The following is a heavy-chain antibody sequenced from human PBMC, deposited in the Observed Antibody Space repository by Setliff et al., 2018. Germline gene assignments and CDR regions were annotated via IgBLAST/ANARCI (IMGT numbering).Heavy chain of an antibody. CDR1: GDSISSGDYF. V-gene: IGHV4-30-4*08. CDR2: IYHSGSA. CDR3: AREVGTSTSSDAFDV. Sequence: PSETLSLTCTVSGDSISSGDYFWSWIRQPPGKGLEWIAYIYHSGSAYYNPSLKSRVTMSVDTSTNQFSLHLTSVTAADTAVYYCAREVGTSTSSDAFDVWGQGMMVTVSS. D-gene: IGHD1-26*01. J-gene: IGHJ3*01.